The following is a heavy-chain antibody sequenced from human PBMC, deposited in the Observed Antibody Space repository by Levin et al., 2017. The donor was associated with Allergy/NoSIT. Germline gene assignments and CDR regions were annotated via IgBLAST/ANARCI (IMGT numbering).Heavy chain of an antibody. V-gene: IGHV4-31*03. CDR1: GGSISSGAYY. Sequence: SETLSLTCTVSGGSISSGAYYWSWIRQHPGKGLEWIGHIYYSGSTHYKSSLNSRLTISLDTSTNRFSLELSSVTAADTAVYFCARESEDYVDFRGFDCWGQGTLVTVSS. CDR3: ARESEDYVDFRGFDC. CDR2: IYYSGST. J-gene: IGHJ4*02. D-gene: IGHD4-17*01.